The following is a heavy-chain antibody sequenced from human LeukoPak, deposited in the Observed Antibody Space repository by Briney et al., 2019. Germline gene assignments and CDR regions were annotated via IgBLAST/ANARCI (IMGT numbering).Heavy chain of an antibody. CDR2: ISSSGDTT. Sequence: GGSLRLSCAASGFTFSSYAMSWVRQAPGKGLEWVSAISSSGDTTYYADSVKGRFTISRDNSKNTLYLQMNSLRAEDTAVYYSAKDYGGKRNYYYYYMDVWGKGTTVTISS. CDR1: GFTFSSYA. V-gene: IGHV3-23*01. J-gene: IGHJ6*03. D-gene: IGHD4-23*01. CDR3: AKDYGGKRNYYYYYMDV.